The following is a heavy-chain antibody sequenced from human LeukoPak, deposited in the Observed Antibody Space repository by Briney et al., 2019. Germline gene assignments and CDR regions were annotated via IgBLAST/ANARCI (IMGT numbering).Heavy chain of an antibody. J-gene: IGHJ4*02. V-gene: IGHV3-33*08. Sequence: PGRSLRLSCAASRFTFNTYAMHWVRQAPSKGLEWVAIIWFDGSNKYHADSVKGRFTISRDNSKNALYLQMNSLRAEDTALYYCARGLGYSYGYGIDYWGQGTLVTVSS. CDR3: ARGLGYSYGYGIDY. CDR1: RFTFNTYA. CDR2: IWFDGSNK. D-gene: IGHD5-18*01.